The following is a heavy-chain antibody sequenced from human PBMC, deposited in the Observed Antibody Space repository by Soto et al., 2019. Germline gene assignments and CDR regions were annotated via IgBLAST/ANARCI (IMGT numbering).Heavy chain of an antibody. Sequence: EVRLVETGGDLIQPGWSLRLSCAVSGFTVSNNYMYWVRQPPGKGLEWVSLIYSHGDTRYADSVRGRFTVSRDNSKNTLYLQMNSLRSEDTAVYYCARKTDSGGNGGFWGQGTLVTVSS. CDR2: IYSHGDT. CDR3: ARKTDSGGNGGF. D-gene: IGHD2-15*01. J-gene: IGHJ4*02. V-gene: IGHV3-53*05. CDR1: GFTVSNNY.